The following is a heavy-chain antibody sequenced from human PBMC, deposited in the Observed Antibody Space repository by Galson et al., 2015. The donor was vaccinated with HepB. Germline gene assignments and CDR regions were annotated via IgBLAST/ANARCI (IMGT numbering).Heavy chain of an antibody. CDR2: ISSSSSTI. Sequence: SLRLSCAASGFTFSSYSMNWVRQAPGKGLEWVSYISSSSSTIYYADSVKGRFTISRDNAKNSLYLQMNSLRAEDTAVYYCASGGAVAGTVQGSHPTYYYYMDVWGKGTTVTVSS. CDR3: ASGGAVAGTVQGSHPTYYYYMDV. J-gene: IGHJ6*03. CDR1: GFTFSSYS. D-gene: IGHD6-19*01. V-gene: IGHV3-48*01.